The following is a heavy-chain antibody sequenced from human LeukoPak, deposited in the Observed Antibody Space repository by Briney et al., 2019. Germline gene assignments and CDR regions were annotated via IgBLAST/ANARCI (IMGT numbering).Heavy chain of an antibody. J-gene: IGHJ1*01. CDR3: ATGGNYYYSH. Sequence: GGSLRLSCAASGFSFRTYGMHWVRQAPGKGLEWVAVAYGDGSAKYYIDSVRGRFTISKDIPKNTLYVQMNSLRAEDTAVYYCATGGNYYYSHWGQGTLVTVSS. V-gene: IGHV3-33*01. CDR1: GFSFRTYG. D-gene: IGHD3-16*01. CDR2: AYGDGSAK.